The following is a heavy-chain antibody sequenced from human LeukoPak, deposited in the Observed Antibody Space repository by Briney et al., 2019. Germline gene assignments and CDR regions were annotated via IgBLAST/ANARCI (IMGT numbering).Heavy chain of an antibody. V-gene: IGHV3-33*01. D-gene: IGHD4-11*01. CDR2: IWSDGSSR. CDR3: ARDAQRGFDYSNSLRY. J-gene: IGHJ4*01. Sequence: PGGSLRLSCAASGFTFSHHGMHWVRQAPGKGLEWVAVIWSDGSSRFYAGPVKGRFTISRDNSQNTVFLQMNSLSAEDTAIYYCARDAQRGFDYSNSLRYWGHGTLVTVSS. CDR1: GFTFSHHG.